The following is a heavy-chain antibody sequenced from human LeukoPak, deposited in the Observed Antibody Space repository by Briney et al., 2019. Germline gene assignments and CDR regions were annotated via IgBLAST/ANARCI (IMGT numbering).Heavy chain of an antibody. D-gene: IGHD1-26*01. CDR1: KFSLGNYW. J-gene: IGHJ4*02. Sequence: PGGSLRLSCVDSKFSLGNYWMAWVRQAPGKGLEWVANIKHDGNEKYYVDSVRGRFNISRDNAENSLYLQMNSLGAEDTAIYFCARHMPAVGATSFDYWGQGTLVTVSS. CDR3: ARHMPAVGATSFDY. CDR2: IKHDGNEK. V-gene: IGHV3-7*01.